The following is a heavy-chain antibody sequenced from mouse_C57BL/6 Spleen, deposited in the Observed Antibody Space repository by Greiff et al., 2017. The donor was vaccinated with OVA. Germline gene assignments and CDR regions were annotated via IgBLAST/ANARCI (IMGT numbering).Heavy chain of an antibody. CDR2: IYPGSGST. CDR1: GYTFTSYW. V-gene: IGHV1-55*01. D-gene: IGHD2-2*01. CDR3: AISTMVTTAWFAY. J-gene: IGHJ3*01. Sequence: QVQLQQPGAELVKPGASVKMSCKASGYTFTSYWITWVKQRPGQGLEWIGDIYPGSGSTNYNEKFKSKATLTVDTSSSTAYMQLSSLTSEDSAVYYCAISTMVTTAWFAYWGQGTLVTVSA.